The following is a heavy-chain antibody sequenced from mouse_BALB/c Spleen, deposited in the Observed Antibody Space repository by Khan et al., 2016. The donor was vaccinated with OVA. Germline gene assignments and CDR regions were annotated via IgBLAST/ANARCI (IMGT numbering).Heavy chain of an antibody. D-gene: IGHD2-14*01. J-gene: IGHJ4*01. CDR3: ARAYYRYDGYYAMDY. CDR2: IWGGGGT. V-gene: IGHV2-6-4*01. Sequence: QVQLKESGPGLVAPSQSLSITCTVSGFSLSRYNIHWVRQPPGKGLEWLGMIWGGGGTDYNSTLKSRLSISKDNSKRQVFLKVNSLHTDDTAMYYAARAYYRYDGYYAMDYWGQGTSVTVSS. CDR1: GFSLSRYN.